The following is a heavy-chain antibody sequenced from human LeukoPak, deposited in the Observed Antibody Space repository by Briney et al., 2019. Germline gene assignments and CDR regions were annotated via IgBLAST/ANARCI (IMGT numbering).Heavy chain of an antibody. J-gene: IGHJ3*02. CDR2: INHSGST. CDR1: GGSFSGYY. Sequence: SETLSLTCAVYGGSFSGYYWSWIRQPPGKGLEWIGEINHSGSTNYNPSLKSRVTISVDTSKNQFSLKLSSVTAADTAVYYCATDYYDSSGYYEGDAFDIWGQGTIVTVSS. CDR3: ATDYYDSSGYYEGDAFDI. V-gene: IGHV4-34*01. D-gene: IGHD3-22*01.